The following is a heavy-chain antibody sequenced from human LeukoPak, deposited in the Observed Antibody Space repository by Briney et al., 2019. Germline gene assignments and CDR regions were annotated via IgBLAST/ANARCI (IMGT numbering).Heavy chain of an antibody. Sequence: SETLSLTCTVSGDSISSANYYWGWVRQPPGKGLEWIGSIYFSGSTYYNPSLKSRVTISVETSKVQFSLKLSSVTAADTAVYYCARSPRGGTKTYFDYWGQGTLVTVSP. J-gene: IGHJ4*02. V-gene: IGHV4-39*07. CDR1: GDSISSANYY. CDR3: ARSPRGGTKTYFDY. CDR2: IYFSGST. D-gene: IGHD1-14*01.